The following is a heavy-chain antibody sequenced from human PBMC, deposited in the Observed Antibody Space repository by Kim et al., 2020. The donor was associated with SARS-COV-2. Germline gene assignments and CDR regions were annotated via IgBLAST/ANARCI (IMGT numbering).Heavy chain of an antibody. CDR3: ARVRSTTMIPRNYFDY. V-gene: IGHV3-21*01. CDR2: ISSSSSYI. D-gene: IGHD3-22*01. Sequence: GGSLRLSCAASGFTFSSYSMNWVRQAPGKGLEWVSSISSSSSYIYYADSVKGRFTISRDNAKNSLYLQMNSLRAEDTAVYYCARVRSTTMIPRNYFDYWGQGTLVTVSS. J-gene: IGHJ4*02. CDR1: GFTFSSYS.